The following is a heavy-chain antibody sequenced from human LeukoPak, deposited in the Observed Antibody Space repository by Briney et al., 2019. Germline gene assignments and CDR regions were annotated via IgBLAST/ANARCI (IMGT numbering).Heavy chain of an antibody. Sequence: GGSLRLSCAASGFTFSSYVMNWVRQAPGKGLEWVSGISGSGGSTYYADSVKGRFTISRDNSKNTLYLQMNSLRAEDTAVYYCAKDQYYYDSSGLVDYWGQGTLVTVSS. D-gene: IGHD3-22*01. CDR2: ISGSGGST. J-gene: IGHJ4*02. CDR3: AKDQYYYDSSGLVDY. CDR1: GFTFSSYV. V-gene: IGHV3-23*01.